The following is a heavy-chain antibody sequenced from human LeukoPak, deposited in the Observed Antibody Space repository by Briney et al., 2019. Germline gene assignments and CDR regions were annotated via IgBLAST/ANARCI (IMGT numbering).Heavy chain of an antibody. D-gene: IGHD3-9*01. CDR2: INPNSGGT. CDR1: GYTFTGYY. CDR3: ARTADISTGYDY. J-gene: IGHJ4*02. Sequence: ASVKVSCKASGYTFTGYYMHWVRQVPGQGLEWMGWINPNSGGTNYAQKFQGRVTMTRDTSISTAYMELSRLRSDDTAVYYCARTADISTGYDYWGQGTLVTVSS. V-gene: IGHV1-2*02.